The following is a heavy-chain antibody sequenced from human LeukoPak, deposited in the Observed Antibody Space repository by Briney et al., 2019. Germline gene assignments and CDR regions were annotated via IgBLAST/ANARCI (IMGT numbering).Heavy chain of an antibody. V-gene: IGHV1-69*05. J-gene: IGHJ5*02. D-gene: IGHD6-19*01. CDR2: IIPIFGTA. CDR3: ARDLLRSGVAGTGWFDP. Sequence: VASVKVCCKASGGTFSSYAISWVRQAPGQGLEWMGGIIPIFGTANYAQKFQGRVTITTDESTSTAYMELSSLRSEDTAVYYCARDLLRSGVAGTGWFDPWGQGTLVTVSS. CDR1: GGTFSSYA.